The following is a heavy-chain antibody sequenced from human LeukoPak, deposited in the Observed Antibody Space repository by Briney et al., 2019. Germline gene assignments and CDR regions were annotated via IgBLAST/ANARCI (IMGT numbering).Heavy chain of an antibody. CDR1: GGSISSADFY. D-gene: IGHD1-26*01. V-gene: IGHV4-39*01. CDR2: IYYSGSA. J-gene: IGHJ3*02. Sequence: SETLSLTCAVSGGSISSADFYWSWIRQHPGKGLEWIGFIYYSGSAYYNPSLKSRVTISVDTSKNQFSLKLSSVTAADTAVYYCARPRRSGSQRVAFDIWGQGTMVTVSS. CDR3: ARPRRSGSQRVAFDI.